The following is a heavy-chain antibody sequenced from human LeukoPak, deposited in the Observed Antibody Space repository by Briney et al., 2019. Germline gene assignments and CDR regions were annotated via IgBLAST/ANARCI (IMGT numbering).Heavy chain of an antibody. V-gene: IGHV3-23*01. Sequence: GGSLRLSCAASGFTFSSYAMNWVRQAPGKGLEWVSAISGSGGSTYYADSVKGRFTISRDNSKNTLYLQMNNLRAEDTAVYYCAKDGRYYDNSGYYFGDYFDYWGQGTLVTVSS. CDR2: ISGSGGST. CDR1: GFTFSSYA. J-gene: IGHJ4*02. D-gene: IGHD3-22*01. CDR3: AKDGRYYDNSGYYFGDYFDY.